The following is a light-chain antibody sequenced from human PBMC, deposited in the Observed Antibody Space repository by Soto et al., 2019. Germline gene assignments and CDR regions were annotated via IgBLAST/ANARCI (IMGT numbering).Light chain of an antibody. V-gene: IGLV1-40*01. CDR2: GNS. CDR1: SSNIGAGYD. CDR3: SSYAGSSNV. J-gene: IGLJ1*01. Sequence: QSVLAQPPSVSGAPGQKVTISCTGSSSNIGAGYDLHWYQQLPGTAPKLLLYGNSNRPSGVPDRFSGSKSGNTASLTVSGLQAEDEADYYCSSYAGSSNVFGTGTKVTV.